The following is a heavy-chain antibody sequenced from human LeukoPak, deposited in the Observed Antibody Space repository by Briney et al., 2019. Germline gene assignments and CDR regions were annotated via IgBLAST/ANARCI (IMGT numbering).Heavy chain of an antibody. CDR2: IYYSGST. V-gene: IGHV4-59*01. CDR1: GGSISSYY. D-gene: IGHD3-10*01. J-gene: IGHJ4*02. Sequence: PSETLSLTCTVSGGSISSYYWSWIRQPPGKGLEWIGYIYYSGSTNYNPSLKSRVTISVDTSKNQFSLKLSSVTAADTAVYYCARGFYYGSGFNAYFDYWGQGTLVTVSS. CDR3: ARGFYYGSGFNAYFDY.